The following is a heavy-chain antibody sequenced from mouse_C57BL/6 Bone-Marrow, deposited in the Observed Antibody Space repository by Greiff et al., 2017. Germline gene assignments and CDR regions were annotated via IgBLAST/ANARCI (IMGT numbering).Heavy chain of an antibody. D-gene: IGHD1-1*01. CDR2: INPNNGGT. J-gene: IGHJ2*01. Sequence: EVQLQQSGPELVKPGASVKISCKASGYTFTDYYMNWVKQSHGKSLEWIGDINPNNGGTSYNQKFKGKATLTVDKSSSTAYMELRSLTSEDSAVYYCASEITTGYWGQGTTLTVSS. V-gene: IGHV1-26*01. CDR1: GYTFTDYY. CDR3: ASEITTGY.